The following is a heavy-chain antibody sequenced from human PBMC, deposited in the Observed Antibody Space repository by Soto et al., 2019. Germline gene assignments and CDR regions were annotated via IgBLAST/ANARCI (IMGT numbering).Heavy chain of an antibody. Sequence: GYLRLSCAESGFIVSSYAMIRVSKATGKGLEWVSAISGSGGSTYYADSVKGRFAISRDNSKDTLYLQMNGLRAEDATVYYWAQGYSYGFDFWGQGTVVTVSS. CDR3: AQGYSYGFDF. CDR2: ISGSGGST. V-gene: IGHV3-23*01. J-gene: IGHJ4*02. CDR1: GFIVSSYA. D-gene: IGHD5-18*01.